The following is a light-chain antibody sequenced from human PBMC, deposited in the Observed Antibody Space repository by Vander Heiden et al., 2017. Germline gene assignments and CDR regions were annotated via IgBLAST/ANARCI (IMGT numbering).Light chain of an antibody. J-gene: IGKJ5*01. CDR1: QSVSSY. Sequence: IVLTQSPATLSLSPGERATLSCTASQSVSSYLAWYQQKPGQAPRLLIYDASSRAPGIPARFSAYGSQTDFTLTISSLEPEDFALYYCQQRRGAFGQGTRLEIK. CDR2: DAS. V-gene: IGKV3-11*01. CDR3: QQRRGA.